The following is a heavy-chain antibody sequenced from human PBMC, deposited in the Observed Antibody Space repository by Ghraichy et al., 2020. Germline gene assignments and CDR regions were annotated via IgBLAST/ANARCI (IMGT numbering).Heavy chain of an antibody. V-gene: IGHV4-39*01. J-gene: IGHJ3*02. CDR1: GGSISSSSYY. CDR2: IYYSGST. D-gene: IGHD1-26*01. Sequence: SETLSLTCTVSGGSISSSSYYWGWIRQPPGKGLEWIGSIYYSGSTYYNPSLKSRVTISVDTSKNQFSLKLSSVTAADTAVYYCARGDSVGATSSAFDIWGQGTMVTVSS. CDR3: ARGDSVGATSSAFDI.